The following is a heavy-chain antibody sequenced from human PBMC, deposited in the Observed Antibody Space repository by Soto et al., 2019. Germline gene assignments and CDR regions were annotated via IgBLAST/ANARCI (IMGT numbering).Heavy chain of an antibody. CDR1: GYTFTSYA. V-gene: IGHV1-3*02. CDR3: ARDWAVAGPEDYFDY. Sequence: ASVKVSCKASGYTFTSYAMRWVRQAPGQRLEWMGWSNAGNGNTKYSQEFQGRVTITRDTSASTAYMELSSLRSEDMAVYYCARDWAVAGPEDYFDYWGQGTLVTAPQ. D-gene: IGHD6-19*01. CDR2: SNAGNGNT. J-gene: IGHJ4*02.